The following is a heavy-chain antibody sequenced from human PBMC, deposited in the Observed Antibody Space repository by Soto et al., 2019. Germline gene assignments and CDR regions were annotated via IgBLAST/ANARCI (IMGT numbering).Heavy chain of an antibody. Sequence: GGSLRLSCAASGFTFSSYSMIWVRQAPGKGLEWVSYISDTSSDIYYADSVKGRFTISRDDAKNTLYLQMNTLRAEDTAVYYCARDPNIVLVPAALRSYYYYYGMDVWGQGTTVTVSS. D-gene: IGHD2-2*01. CDR2: ISDTSSDI. CDR3: ARDPNIVLVPAALRSYYYYYGMDV. CDR1: GFTFSSYS. V-gene: IGHV3-21*05. J-gene: IGHJ6*02.